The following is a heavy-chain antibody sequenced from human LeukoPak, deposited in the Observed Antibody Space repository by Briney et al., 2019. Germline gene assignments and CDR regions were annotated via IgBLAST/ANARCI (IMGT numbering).Heavy chain of an antibody. CDR1: GGSISSYY. D-gene: IGHD3-22*01. Sequence: KSSETLSLTCTVSGGSISSYYWSWIRQPPGKGLEWIGYIYYSGSTNYNPSLKSRVTISVDTSKNQFSLKLSSVTAADTAVYYCARLDSSGYYPTFDHWGQGTLVTVSS. CDR3: ARLDSSGYYPTFDH. V-gene: IGHV4-59*01. J-gene: IGHJ4*02. CDR2: IYYSGST.